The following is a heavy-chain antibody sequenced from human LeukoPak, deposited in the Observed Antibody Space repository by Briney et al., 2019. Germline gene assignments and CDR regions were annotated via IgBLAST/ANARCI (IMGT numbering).Heavy chain of an antibody. Sequence: SVKVSCKASGGTFSSYAISWVRQAPGQGLEWMGGIIPIFGTANYAQKFQGRVTITADKSTSTAYMELSSLRSEDTAVYYCASSLAVAGTGGLDPWGQGTLVIVSS. D-gene: IGHD6-19*01. J-gene: IGHJ5*02. CDR1: GGTFSSYA. CDR2: IIPIFGTA. CDR3: ASSLAVAGTGGLDP. V-gene: IGHV1-69*06.